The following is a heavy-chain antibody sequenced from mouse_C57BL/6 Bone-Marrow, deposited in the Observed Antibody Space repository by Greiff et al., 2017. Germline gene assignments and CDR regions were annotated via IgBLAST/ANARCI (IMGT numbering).Heavy chain of an antibody. D-gene: IGHD1-1*02. Sequence: EVKLMESGGGLVQPKGSLKLSCAASGFTFNTYSMHWVRQAPGKGLEWVARIRSKSSNYATYYADSVKDRFTISTDASQSMLYLQMNNLKTDDTPVYWWVRGRLWRFDYWGQGTSVTVSS. J-gene: IGHJ2*02. CDR2: IRSKSSNYAT. CDR3: VRGRLWRFDY. V-gene: IGHV10-3*01. CDR1: GFTFNTYS.